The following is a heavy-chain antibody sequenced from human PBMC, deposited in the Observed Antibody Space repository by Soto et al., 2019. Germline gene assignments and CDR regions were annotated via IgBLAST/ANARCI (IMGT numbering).Heavy chain of an antibody. CDR2: INHTGGT. Sequence: SETLSLTCAVYGGSVNGYYWNWIRPPPGKGLEWIGEINHTGGTHYNPSLKSRVTMSVDTSKNQFSLRLSSVTAAETAIYYCATRITVFGLLIPPFDPWGQGTQVTVSS. CDR3: ATRITVFGLLIPPFDP. D-gene: IGHD3-3*01. CDR1: GGSVNGYY. J-gene: IGHJ5*02. V-gene: IGHV4-34*01.